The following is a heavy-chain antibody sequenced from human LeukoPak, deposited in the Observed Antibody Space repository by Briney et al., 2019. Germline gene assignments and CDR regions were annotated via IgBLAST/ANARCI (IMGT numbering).Heavy chain of an antibody. J-gene: IGHJ4*02. CDR3: ARSWAAKWELPGQFDS. CDR1: GASMNNYY. CDR2: VFAGGTT. D-gene: IGHD1-26*01. Sequence: SSDTLSLTCTVSGASMNNYYWSWIRQSPEKGLEWLGFVFAGGTTNLNPSFKSRLIMSIDTSKNLFSLRLSSVTAADTAVYFCARSWAAKWELPGQFDSWGQGRLVSVSS. V-gene: IGHV4-4*07.